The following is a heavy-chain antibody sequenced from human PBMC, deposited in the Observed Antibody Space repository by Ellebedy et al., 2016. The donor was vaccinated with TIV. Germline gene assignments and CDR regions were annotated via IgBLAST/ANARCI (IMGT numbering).Heavy chain of an antibody. CDR3: AKDGGWYQTGWYFDL. CDR1: GFTFDDYT. Sequence: PGGSLRLSCAASGFTFDDYTMHWVRQAPGKGLEWVSLISWDGGSTYYADSVKCRFTISRDNSKNSLYLQMNSLKTEDTALYYCAKDGGWYQTGWYFDLWGRGTLVTVSS. CDR2: ISWDGGST. J-gene: IGHJ2*01. D-gene: IGHD6-19*01. V-gene: IGHV3-43*01.